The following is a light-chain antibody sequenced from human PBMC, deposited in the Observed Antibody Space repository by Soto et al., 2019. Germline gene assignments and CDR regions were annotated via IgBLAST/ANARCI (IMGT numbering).Light chain of an antibody. CDR3: QHYGGMWT. J-gene: IGKJ1*01. CDR2: DAS. V-gene: IGKV1-9*01. CDR1: QDISSY. Sequence: DIQLTQSPSFLSASVGDRVAIVCRASQDISSYLAWYQQKPGKAPKVLIYDASSLESGVPSRFSGSGSGTEFILTISSLQPDDFASYCCQHYGGMWTFGQGTKVEMK.